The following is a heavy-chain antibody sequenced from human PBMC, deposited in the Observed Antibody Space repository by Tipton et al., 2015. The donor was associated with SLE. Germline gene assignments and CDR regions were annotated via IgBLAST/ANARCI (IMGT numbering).Heavy chain of an antibody. CDR1: GGSFSTYH. D-gene: IGHD1-26*01. CDR2: INQSGST. V-gene: IGHV4-34*01. Sequence: TLSLTCAVYGGSFSTYHWSWIRQPPGKGLEWIGEINQSGSTNYNPSLKSRVTISEDRSEKQISLKLTSVTAADTAVYYCARVPSGQGAYHFDSWGQGTLVIVS. CDR3: ARVPSGQGAYHFDS. J-gene: IGHJ4*02.